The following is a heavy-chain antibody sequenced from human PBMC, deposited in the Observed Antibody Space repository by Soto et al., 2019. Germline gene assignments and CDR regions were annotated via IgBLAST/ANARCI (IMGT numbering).Heavy chain of an antibody. CDR3: ARGDYYDSSGYSDY. CDR2: INPNSGGT. CDR1: GYTFTGYY. Sequence: ASVKVSCKASGYTFTGYYMHWVRQAPGQGLEWMGWINPNSGGTNYAQKFQGWVTMTRDTSISTAYMELSRLRSDDTAVYYCARGDYYDSSGYSDYWGQGTLGTVSS. J-gene: IGHJ4*02. V-gene: IGHV1-2*04. D-gene: IGHD3-22*01.